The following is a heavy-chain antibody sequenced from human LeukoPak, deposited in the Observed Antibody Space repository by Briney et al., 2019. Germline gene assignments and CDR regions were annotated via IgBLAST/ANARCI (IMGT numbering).Heavy chain of an antibody. D-gene: IGHD1-26*01. J-gene: IGHJ6*03. CDR3: ARDPYSGDYGPYYYYYMDV. CDR1: RFTFSTYN. Sequence: GGTLRLSCAASRFTFSTYNMNWVRQAPGKALEWVSSITSSSTYTYYADSVKGRYTISRDNAKNSLYLQMNGLRAEDTAVYYCARDPYSGDYGPYYYYYMDVWGKGTTVTISS. V-gene: IGHV3-21*01. CDR2: ITSSSTYT.